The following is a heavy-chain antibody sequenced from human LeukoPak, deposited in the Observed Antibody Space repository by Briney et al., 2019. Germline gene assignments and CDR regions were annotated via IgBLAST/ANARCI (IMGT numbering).Heavy chain of an antibody. CDR3: TRWGIAVAGQRGFDY. V-gene: IGHV3-48*03. J-gene: IGHJ4*02. D-gene: IGHD6-19*01. CDR2: TSSTGRTM. Sequence: GGSLRLSCAASGLTLMNHDMNWVRQAPGKGLEWVAYTSSTGRTMYYADSVKGRITTSRDNAKNSLYLQMNSLRVEDTAVYYCTRWGIAVAGQRGFDYWGQGALVTASS. CDR1: GLTLMNHD.